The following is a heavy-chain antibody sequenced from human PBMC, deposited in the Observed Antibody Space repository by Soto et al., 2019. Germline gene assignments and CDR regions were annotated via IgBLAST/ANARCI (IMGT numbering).Heavy chain of an antibody. Sequence: GGSLRLSCATSGFSFSDSYMSWIRQATGKGLEWISYISPRSTFRDYADSVKGRFTISRDSDKNSLYLQMNNLTADDTGVYYCARGGGGGLFDPWGQGSVVTVSS. D-gene: IGHD2-21*01. J-gene: IGHJ5*02. CDR1: GFSFSDSY. V-gene: IGHV3-11*06. CDR2: ISPRSTFR. CDR3: ARGGGGGLFDP.